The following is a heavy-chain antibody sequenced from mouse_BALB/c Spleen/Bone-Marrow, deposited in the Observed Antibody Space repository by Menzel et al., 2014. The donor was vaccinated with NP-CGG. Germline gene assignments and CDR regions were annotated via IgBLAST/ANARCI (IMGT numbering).Heavy chain of an antibody. D-gene: IGHD4-1*01. V-gene: IGHV5-17*02. J-gene: IGHJ2*01. CDR3: ARGGNWEDFDY. CDR2: ISSGSSTI. Sequence: EVKLVESGGGLVQPGGSRKLSCAASGFTFSSFGMHWVRQAPERGPEWVAYISSGSSTIFYADTVKGRLTISRDNPKNTLFLQMTSLRSEDTAMYYCARGGNWEDFDYWGQGTTLTVSS. CDR1: GFTFSSFG.